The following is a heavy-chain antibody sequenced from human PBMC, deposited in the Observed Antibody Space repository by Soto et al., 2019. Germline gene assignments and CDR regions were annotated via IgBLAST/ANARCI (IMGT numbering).Heavy chain of an antibody. CDR3: SSVSRGVLRFSSRFDP. Sequence: PSETLSLTCTVSGGSISSGDYYWSWIRQPPGKGLEWIGYIYYSGSTYYNPSLKSRVTISVDTSKNQFSLKLSSVTAADAAVYYCSSVSRGVLRFSSRFDPWGQGTLVSVSS. V-gene: IGHV4-30-4*01. CDR2: IYYSGST. D-gene: IGHD3-3*01. CDR1: GGSISSGDYY. J-gene: IGHJ5*02.